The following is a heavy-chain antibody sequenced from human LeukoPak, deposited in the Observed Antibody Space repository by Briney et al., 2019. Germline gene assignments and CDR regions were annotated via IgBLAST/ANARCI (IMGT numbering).Heavy chain of an antibody. Sequence: SGTLSLTCAVSGGSISSSNWWSWVRQPPGKGLEWIGEIYHSGSTNYSPSLKSRVSISVDKSENQFSLRLTSVTAADTAVYYCARVKPTHGKGYCSGGTCWFDYWGQGTLVTVSS. CDR3: ARVKPTHGKGYCSGGTCWFDY. CDR2: IYHSGST. J-gene: IGHJ4*02. D-gene: IGHD2-15*01. CDR1: GGSISSSNW. V-gene: IGHV4-4*02.